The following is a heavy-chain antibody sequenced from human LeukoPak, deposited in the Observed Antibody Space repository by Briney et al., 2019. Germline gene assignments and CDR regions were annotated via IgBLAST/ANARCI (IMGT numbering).Heavy chain of an antibody. CDR1: GYSFTNYW. CDR2: IYPGDSDT. D-gene: IGHD3-10*01. CDR3: ARSDWGVTMVRGFSTLLPHYDAFDI. Sequence: GESLKISCKGSGYSFTNYWIGWVRQVPGEGLEWMGIIYPGDSDTRYSPSFQGQVTISADKSSSTAYLQWSSLKASDTAMYYCARSDWGVTMVRGFSTLLPHYDAFDICGQGTMVTVSS. V-gene: IGHV5-51*01. J-gene: IGHJ3*02.